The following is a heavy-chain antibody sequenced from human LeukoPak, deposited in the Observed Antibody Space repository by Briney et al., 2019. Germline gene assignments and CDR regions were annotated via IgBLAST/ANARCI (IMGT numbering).Heavy chain of an antibody. Sequence: PGGSRLSCAASGFTFSSYSMNWVRQAPGKGLEWVSSISRSSSYIYYADSVKGRFTISRDNAKNSLYLQMNSLRAEDTAVYYCARDKGYCSGGSCYDWFDPWGQGTLVTVSS. V-gene: IGHV3-21*01. CDR2: ISRSSSYI. D-gene: IGHD2-15*01. CDR1: GFTFSSYS. J-gene: IGHJ5*02. CDR3: ARDKGYCSGGSCYDWFDP.